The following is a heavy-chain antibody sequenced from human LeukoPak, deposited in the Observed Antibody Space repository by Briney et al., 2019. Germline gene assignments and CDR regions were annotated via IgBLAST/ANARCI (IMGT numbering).Heavy chain of an antibody. J-gene: IGHJ6*02. D-gene: IGHD3-3*01. Sequence: EASVKGSCKASGYTLTGYYMHWVRQAPGQGLECMGWINPNSGGTNYAQKFQGRVTMTRDTSISTAYMELSRLRSDDTAVYYCAIDFWSGYGMDVWGQGTTVTVSS. CDR3: AIDFWSGYGMDV. CDR2: INPNSGGT. V-gene: IGHV1-2*02. CDR1: GYTLTGYY.